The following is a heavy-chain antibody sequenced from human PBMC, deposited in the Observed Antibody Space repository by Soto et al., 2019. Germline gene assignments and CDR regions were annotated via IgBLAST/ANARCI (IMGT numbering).Heavy chain of an antibody. CDR2: IHYRGST. CDR1: GGSVSVDSYY. Sequence: PSETLSLTCAVSGGSVSVDSYYWAWIRHPPGKGLEWIATIHYRGSTYYATSLKSRVTISIDTSKNQFSLMLASVTATDTAFYYCARLATTVSTPNYWGQGTLVTVSS. V-gene: IGHV4-39*01. D-gene: IGHD4-17*01. J-gene: IGHJ4*02. CDR3: ARLATTVSTPNY.